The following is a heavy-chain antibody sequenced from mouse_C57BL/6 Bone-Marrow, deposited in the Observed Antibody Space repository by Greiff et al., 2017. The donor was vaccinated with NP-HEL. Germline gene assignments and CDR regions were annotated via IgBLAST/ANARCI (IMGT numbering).Heavy chain of an antibody. CDR1: GYAFTNYL. CDR3: ARDYYGSSWYFEV. J-gene: IGHJ1*03. Sequence: QVQLQQSGAELVRPGTSVKVSCKASGYAFTNYLIEWVKQRPGQGLEWIGVINPGSGGTNYNAKFKGKATLTADKSSSTAYMQRSSLTAEDSAVDFCARDYYGSSWYFEVWGTGTTVTVSS. CDR2: INPGSGGT. D-gene: IGHD1-1*01. V-gene: IGHV1-54*01.